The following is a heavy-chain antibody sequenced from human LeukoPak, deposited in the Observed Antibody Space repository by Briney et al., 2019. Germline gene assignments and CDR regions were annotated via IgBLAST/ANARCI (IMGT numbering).Heavy chain of an antibody. Sequence: GGSLRLSCAASGFTFRTYWMHWVRQAPGKGLVWVSRIGSDGGSTTYADSVKGRFTISRDNAKNTLYLQMTSLRAEDTAVYYCARGGSGNFYYWGQGTLVTVSS. V-gene: IGHV3-74*03. CDR2: IGSDGGST. CDR3: ARGGSGNFYY. CDR1: GFTFRTYW. J-gene: IGHJ4*02. D-gene: IGHD1-26*01.